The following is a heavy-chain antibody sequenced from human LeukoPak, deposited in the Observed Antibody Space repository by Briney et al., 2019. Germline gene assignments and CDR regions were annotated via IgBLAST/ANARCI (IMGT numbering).Heavy chain of an antibody. V-gene: IGHV4-39*01. CDR3: ARRVVPGYYMDV. D-gene: IGHD2-2*01. J-gene: IGHJ6*03. CDR1: GGSISSSSYY. CDR2: IHYSGST. Sequence: SETLSLTCTVSGGSISSSSYYWGWIRHPPGKGLEWIGSIHYSGSTYYNPSLKSRVSISVDTSKNQFSLKLSSVTAADTAVYYCARRVVPGYYMDVWGKGTTVTVSS.